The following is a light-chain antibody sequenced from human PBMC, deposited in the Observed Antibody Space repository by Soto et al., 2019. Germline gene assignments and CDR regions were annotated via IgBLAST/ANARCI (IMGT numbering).Light chain of an antibody. Sequence: EIVLTQSPGILSLSPGEIATLSCRASQSVSSSYLAWYQQKPGQAPRLLIYGASSRATGIPDRFSGSGSGTYFTITISRLEPEDFAVYYCQHYGSSPGTFGQGTKVEIK. V-gene: IGKV3-20*01. CDR3: QHYGSSPGT. J-gene: IGKJ1*01. CDR2: GAS. CDR1: QSVSSSY.